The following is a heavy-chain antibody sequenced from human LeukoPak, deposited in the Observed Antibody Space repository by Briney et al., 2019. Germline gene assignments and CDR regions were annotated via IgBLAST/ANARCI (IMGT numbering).Heavy chain of an antibody. V-gene: IGHV1-2*04. D-gene: IGHD5-12*01. Sequence: ASVKVSCKASGYTFTGYYMHWVRQAPGQGLEWMGWINPNSGGTNYAQKFQGWVTMTRDTSISTAYMELSRLRSDDTAVYYCARARLGYSGHDWGFFDHLGPGNPV. CDR3: ARARLGYSGHDWGFFDH. CDR1: GYTFTGYY. J-gene: IGHJ4*02. CDR2: INPNSGGT.